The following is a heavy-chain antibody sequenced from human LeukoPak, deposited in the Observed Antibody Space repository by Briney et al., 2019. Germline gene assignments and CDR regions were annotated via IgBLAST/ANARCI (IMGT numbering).Heavy chain of an antibody. J-gene: IGHJ6*02. CDR3: ARDGDCRSSGYYSYYYYGMDV. Sequence: GGSLRLSCAASEFTFSSYEMNWVRQAPGKGLEWVSYISSSGSTIYYADSVKGRFTISRDNAKNSLYLQMNSLRAEDTAVYYCARDGDCRSSGYYSYYYYGMDVWGQGTTVTVSS. D-gene: IGHD3-22*01. V-gene: IGHV3-48*03. CDR2: ISSSGSTI. CDR1: EFTFSSYE.